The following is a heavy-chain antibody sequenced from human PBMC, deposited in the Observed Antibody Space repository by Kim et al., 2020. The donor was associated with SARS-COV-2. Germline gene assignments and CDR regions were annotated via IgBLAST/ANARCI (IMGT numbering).Heavy chain of an antibody. J-gene: IGHJ4*02. Sequence: GGSLRLSCAASGFTFSSYGMHCVRQAPGKGLEWVAVISYDGSNKYYADSVKGRFTISRDNSKNTLYLQMNSLRAEDTAVYYCANKPTDSSSSDYWGQGTLVTVSS. CDR2: ISYDGSNK. D-gene: IGHD6-13*01. CDR1: GFTFSSYG. V-gene: IGHV3-30*18. CDR3: ANKPTDSSSSDY.